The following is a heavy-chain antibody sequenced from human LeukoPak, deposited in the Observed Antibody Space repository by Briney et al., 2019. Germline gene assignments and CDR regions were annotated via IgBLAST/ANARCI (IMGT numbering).Heavy chain of an antibody. Sequence: GGSLRLSCAASGFTFSSYAMSWVRQAPGKGLEWGSAISGSGGSTYYADSVKGRFTICRDNSKNTLYLQMNSLRAEDTAVYYCAKDYYGSGSYFDYWGQGTLVTVSS. J-gene: IGHJ4*02. V-gene: IGHV3-23*01. CDR1: GFTFSSYA. CDR3: AKDYYGSGSYFDY. CDR2: ISGSGGST. D-gene: IGHD3-10*01.